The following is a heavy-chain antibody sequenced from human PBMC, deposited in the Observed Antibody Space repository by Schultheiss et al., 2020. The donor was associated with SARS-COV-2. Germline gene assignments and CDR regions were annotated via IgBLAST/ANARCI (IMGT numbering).Heavy chain of an antibody. D-gene: IGHD3-22*01. V-gene: IGHV3-21*01. CDR2: ISSSSSYI. J-gene: IGHJ4*02. Sequence: GGSLRLSCSASGFTFSSYSMNWVRQAPGKGLEWVSSISSSSSYIYYADSVKGRFTISRDNAKNSLYLQMNSLRAEDTAVYYCARDPSYYYDSSDYWGQGTLVTVSS. CDR1: GFTFSSYS. CDR3: ARDPSYYYDSSDY.